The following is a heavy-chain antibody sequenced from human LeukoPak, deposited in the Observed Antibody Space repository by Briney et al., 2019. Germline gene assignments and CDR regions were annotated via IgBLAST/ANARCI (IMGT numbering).Heavy chain of an antibody. D-gene: IGHD6-19*01. CDR1: GGSIRSYY. J-gene: IGHJ3*02. Sequence: PSETLSLTCTVSGGSIRSYYWSWIRQPAGKGLEWIGRIYTSGSTNYNPSLKSRVTMSVDTSKNQFSLKLSSVTAADTAVYYCARDRYSSGWYERPEDAFDIWGRGTMVTVSS. CDR2: IYTSGST. V-gene: IGHV4-4*07. CDR3: ARDRYSSGWYERPEDAFDI.